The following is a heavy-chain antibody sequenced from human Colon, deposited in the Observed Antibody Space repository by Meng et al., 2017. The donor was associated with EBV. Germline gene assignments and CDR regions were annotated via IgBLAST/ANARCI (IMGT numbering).Heavy chain of an antibody. CDR3: VRVLRPGYSNKYHYYFDY. J-gene: IGHJ4*02. CDR2: IYYSAST. CDR1: GGSINNNNFY. Sequence: LQLQESGPGLVKPSEPLSLTCFGPGGSINNNNFYWGWIRQSPGRGLEWIGSIYYSASTYYNPSLRGRVTISVDTSKNQFSLRLSSVTAADTAVYYCVRVLRPGYSNKYHYYFDYWGQGTLVTVSS. D-gene: IGHD6-13*01. V-gene: IGHV4-39*07.